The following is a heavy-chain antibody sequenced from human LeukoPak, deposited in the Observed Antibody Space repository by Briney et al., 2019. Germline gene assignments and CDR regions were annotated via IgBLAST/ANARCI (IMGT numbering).Heavy chain of an antibody. CDR3: ARDVRGSGYHLFDY. CDR2: IYYSGST. CDR1: GGSIRGYY. Sequence: SETLSLTCSVSGGSIRGYYWSWIRQPPGKGLECIGNIYYSGSTNYNPSLKSRVTMSVDTSKNQISLKVSSVTAADTAVYYCARDVRGSGYHLFDYWGRGTLVTVSS. V-gene: IGHV4-59*01. J-gene: IGHJ4*02. D-gene: IGHD3-22*01.